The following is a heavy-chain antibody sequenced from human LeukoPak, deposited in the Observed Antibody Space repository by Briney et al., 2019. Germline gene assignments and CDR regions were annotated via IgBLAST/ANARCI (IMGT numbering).Heavy chain of an antibody. V-gene: IGHV3-7*01. D-gene: IGHD1-26*01. Sequence: AGGSLRLSCAASEFTFSNFWRSWVRQVPGKGLAGVANTNRDGSEKYYVVSVKGRVTISRDNAMNFLYLQLNSLRVDDTAVYYCARDSGSCRGCAFDIWGQGTVVTVSS. J-gene: IGHJ3*02. CDR1: EFTFSNFW. CDR2: TNRDGSEK. CDR3: ARDSGSCRGCAFDI.